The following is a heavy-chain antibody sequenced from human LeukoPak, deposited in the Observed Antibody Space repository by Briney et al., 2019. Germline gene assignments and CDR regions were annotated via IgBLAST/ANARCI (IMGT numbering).Heavy chain of an antibody. V-gene: IGHV3-15*01. D-gene: IGHD3-22*01. J-gene: IGHJ4*02. CDR3: TREPDSSGSSGDY. CDR2: IKSKTDGGTT. Sequence: PGGSLRLSCAASGFTFSNAWMSWVRQAPGKGLEWVGRIKSKTDGGTTDYAAPVKGRFTISRDDSKNTLYLQMNSLKTEDTAVYYCTREPDSSGSSGDYWGQGTLVTVSS. CDR1: GFTFSNAW.